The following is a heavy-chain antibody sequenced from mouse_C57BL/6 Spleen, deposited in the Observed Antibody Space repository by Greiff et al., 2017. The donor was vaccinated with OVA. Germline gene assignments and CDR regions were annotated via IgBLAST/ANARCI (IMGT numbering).Heavy chain of an antibody. Sequence: EVMLVESGEGLVKPGGSLKLSCAASGFTFSSYAMSWVRQTPEKRLEWVAYISSGGDYIYYADTVKGRFTISRDNARNTLYLQMSSLKSEDTAMYYCTRDRYDYDRDAFAYWGQGTLVTVSA. J-gene: IGHJ3*01. CDR2: ISSGGDYI. CDR3: TRDRYDYDRDAFAY. CDR1: GFTFSSYA. V-gene: IGHV5-9-1*02. D-gene: IGHD2-4*01.